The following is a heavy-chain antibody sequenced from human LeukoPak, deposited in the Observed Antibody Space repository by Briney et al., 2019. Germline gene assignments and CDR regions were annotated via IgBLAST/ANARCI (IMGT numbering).Heavy chain of an antibody. D-gene: IGHD6-13*01. J-gene: IGHJ4*02. Sequence: SGGSLRLSCAASGXTFSSYGMHWVRQAPGKGLEWVAVISYDGSNKYYADSVKGRFTISRDNSKNTLYLQMNSLRAEDTAVYYCARAGSNWQFDYWGQGTLVTVSS. CDR3: ARAGSNWQFDY. CDR1: GXTFSSYG. CDR2: ISYDGSNK. V-gene: IGHV3-30*03.